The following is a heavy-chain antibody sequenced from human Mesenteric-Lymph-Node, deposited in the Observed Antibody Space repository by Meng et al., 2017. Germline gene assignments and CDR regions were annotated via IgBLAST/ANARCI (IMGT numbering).Heavy chain of an antibody. J-gene: IGHJ4*02. V-gene: IGHV1-18*04. CDR1: GYTFTGYY. Sequence: ASVKVSCKASGYTFTGYYIHWVRQAPGQGLEWMGWISAYNGNTNYAQKLQGRVTMTTDTSTSTAYMELRSLRSDDTAVYYCARDPPGSGSYYKRREIDYWGQGTLVTVSS. CDR2: ISAYNGNT. CDR3: ARDPPGSGSYYKRREIDY. D-gene: IGHD3-10*01.